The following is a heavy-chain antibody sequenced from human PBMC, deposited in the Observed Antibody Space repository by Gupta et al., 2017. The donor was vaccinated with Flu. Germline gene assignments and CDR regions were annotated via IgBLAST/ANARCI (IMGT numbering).Heavy chain of an antibody. CDR3: ARARFEQVRGRGIVGFDY. V-gene: IGHV1-2*02. Sequence: HWVRQAPGQGLEWMGGSNTNSAGTTYEKKLQGSGAMTRDTSISTADRELSMLRSDETDLYDGARARFEQVRGRGIVGFDYWGQGTLVTVSS. CDR2: SNTNSAGT. D-gene: IGHD3-22*01. J-gene: IGHJ4*02.